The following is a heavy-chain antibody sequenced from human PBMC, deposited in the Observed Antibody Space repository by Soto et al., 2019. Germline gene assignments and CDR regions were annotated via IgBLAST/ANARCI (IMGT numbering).Heavy chain of an antibody. CDR2: IHYSGST. D-gene: IGHD5-18*01. CDR3: AREGSGFSFGYAPSYYYGLNV. CDR1: GDSISSSHYY. V-gene: IGHV4-30-4*02. Sequence: SSDTLSLTCTVSGDSISSSHYYWTWIRQPPGKSLEWIGYIHYSGSTDYSPSLRSRVTISVDTSKNQFSLKLSSVTAADTAVYYCAREGSGFSFGYAPSYYYGLNVWGQGTTVT. J-gene: IGHJ6*02.